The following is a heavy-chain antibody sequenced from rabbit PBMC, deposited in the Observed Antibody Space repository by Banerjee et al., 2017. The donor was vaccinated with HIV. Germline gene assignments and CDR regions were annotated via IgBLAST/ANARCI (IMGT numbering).Heavy chain of an antibody. CDR3: ARDPYVIGGGDALDL. D-gene: IGHD2-1*01. CDR1: GFDLSRYYY. Sequence: QEQLVESGGGLVQPEGSLTLTCQASGFDLSRYYYMCWVRQAPGKGLEWIACIDSGNSGSTYYASWAKGRFTISKTSSTTVTLQMTSLTAADMATYFCARDPYVIGGGDALDLWGPGTLVTVS. CDR2: IDSGNSGST. V-gene: IGHV1S45*01. J-gene: IGHJ4*01.